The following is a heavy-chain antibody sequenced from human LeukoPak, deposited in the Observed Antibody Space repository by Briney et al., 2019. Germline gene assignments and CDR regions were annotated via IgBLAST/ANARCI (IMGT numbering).Heavy chain of an antibody. V-gene: IGHV4-59*01. CDR2: IYYSGST. Sequence: SETLPLTCTVSGGSSSSYYWSWIRQPPGKGLEWIGYIYYSGSTNYNPSLKSRVTISVDTSKNQFSLKLSSVTAADTAVYYCASQRYYDSSGYPSLTYYFDYWGQGTLVTVPS. D-gene: IGHD3-22*01. CDR3: ASQRYYDSSGYPSLTYYFDY. J-gene: IGHJ4*02. CDR1: GGSSSSYY.